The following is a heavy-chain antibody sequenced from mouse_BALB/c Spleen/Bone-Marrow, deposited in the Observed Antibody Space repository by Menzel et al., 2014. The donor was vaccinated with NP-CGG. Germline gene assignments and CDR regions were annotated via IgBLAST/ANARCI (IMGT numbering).Heavy chain of an antibody. J-gene: IGHJ2*01. CDR3: ARGGISIDY. CDR2: IYPGDDDT. V-gene: IGHV1-80*01. Sequence: QVQLKQSGAELVRPGSSVKISCKASGYAFSIYWMNWVKQRPGQGLERIGQIYPGDDDTDYNGKFKGKATLTADRSSSTAYMQLNSLTSEDSAVYFCARGGISIDYWGQGTTLTVSS. CDR1: GYAFSIYW.